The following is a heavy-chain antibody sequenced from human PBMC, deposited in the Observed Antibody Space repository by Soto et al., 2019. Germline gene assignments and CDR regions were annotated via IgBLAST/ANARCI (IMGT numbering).Heavy chain of an antibody. CDR1: GGSFSGYY. D-gene: IGHD6-13*01. J-gene: IGHJ5*02. Sequence: PSETLSLTCAVYGGSFSGYYWSWIRQPPGKGLEWIGEINHSGSTNYNPSLKSRVTISVDTSKNQFSLKLSSVTAADTAVYYCARDAGYSRSWYRGDLSWFDPWGQGTLVTVSS. CDR3: ARDAGYSRSWYRGDLSWFDP. V-gene: IGHV4-34*01. CDR2: INHSGST.